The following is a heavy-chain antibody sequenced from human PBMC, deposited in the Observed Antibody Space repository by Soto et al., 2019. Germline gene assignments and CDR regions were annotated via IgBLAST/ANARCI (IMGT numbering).Heavy chain of an antibody. D-gene: IGHD3-3*01. CDR1: GFTFSNAW. CDR2: IKSKTDGGTT. V-gene: IGHV3-15*01. Sequence: EVQLVESGGGLVKPGGSLRLSCAASGFTFSNAWMSWVRQAPGKGLEWVGRIKSKTDGGTTDYAAPVKGRFTISRDDSKNTLYLQMHSLKTEDTAVYYCTTERYYDFWSGYLLFDYWGQGTLVTVSS. J-gene: IGHJ4*02. CDR3: TTERYYDFWSGYLLFDY.